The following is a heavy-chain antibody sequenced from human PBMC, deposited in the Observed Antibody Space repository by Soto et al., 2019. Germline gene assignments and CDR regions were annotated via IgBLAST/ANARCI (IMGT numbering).Heavy chain of an antibody. D-gene: IGHD2-2*01. V-gene: IGHV3-30*01. CDR1: GFTFSSYA. J-gene: IGHJ4*02. CDR3: ARDRSMVVVVPGY. Sequence: QVHLVESGGGVVQPGRSLRLSCAASGFTFSSYAMHWVRQAPGNGLEWVALISHDGSNDYYADSVKGRFTISRDNSKNMVYLQMNSLRVDDTAVYYCARDRSMVVVVPGYWGQGTLVTVSS. CDR2: ISHDGSND.